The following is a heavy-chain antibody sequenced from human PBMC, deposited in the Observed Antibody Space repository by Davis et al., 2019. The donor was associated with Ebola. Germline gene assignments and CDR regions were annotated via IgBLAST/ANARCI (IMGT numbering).Heavy chain of an antibody. Sequence: GESLKISCAASGFTFSSYSMNWVRQAPGKGLEWVSYISSSSSTIYYADSVKGRFTISRDNSKNTLYLQMNSLRAEDTAVYYCARGERSSGWYLDYWGQGTLVTVSS. D-gene: IGHD6-19*01. CDR3: ARGERSSGWYLDY. CDR2: ISSSSSTI. J-gene: IGHJ4*02. V-gene: IGHV3-48*01. CDR1: GFTFSSYS.